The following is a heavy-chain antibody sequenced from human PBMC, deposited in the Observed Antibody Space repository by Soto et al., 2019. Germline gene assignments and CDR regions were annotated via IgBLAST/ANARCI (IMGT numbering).Heavy chain of an antibody. CDR3: TKSWLFEKNGFDP. CDR2: NSSTSLYT. Sequence: QPGGSLSLSCAVSGFSFTTYGMSWVRQAPGQRLEWVTDNSSTSLYTYHAESVKGRFTISRDKSKNTLYLQMSSLRVDDTAVYFCTKSWLFEKNGFDPWGQGTLVTVSS. V-gene: IGHV3-23*01. CDR1: GFSFTTYG. D-gene: IGHD3-22*01. J-gene: IGHJ5*02.